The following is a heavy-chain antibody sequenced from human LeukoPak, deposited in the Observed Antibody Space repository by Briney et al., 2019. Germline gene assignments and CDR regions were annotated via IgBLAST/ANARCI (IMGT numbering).Heavy chain of an antibody. Sequence: GGSLRLSCAASGFTFSSYAMSWVRQAPGKAPEWVSGISGSGGSTYSADSVKGRFITSRDNSKNTLYVQMNTLRAEDTAAYYCARSIYASGSSYTFDIWGQGTMVTVSS. D-gene: IGHD3-10*01. CDR3: ARSIYASGSSYTFDI. V-gene: IGHV3-23*01. CDR2: ISGSGGST. J-gene: IGHJ3*02. CDR1: GFTFSSYA.